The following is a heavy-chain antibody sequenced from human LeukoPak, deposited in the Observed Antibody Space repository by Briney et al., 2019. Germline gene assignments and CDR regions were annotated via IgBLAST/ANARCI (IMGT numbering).Heavy chain of an antibody. CDR1: GGSICSGSYY. D-gene: IGHD3-9*01. J-gene: IGHJ4*02. Sequence: KPSQTLSLTCTVSGGSICSGSYYWSWIRQPAGKGLELIGCIYTSASTNDNPSLKSRATTSDDTSKNQFSLKLSSVTAADTAVYYCARDLGGTILTPYYDYWGQGTLVTVSS. CDR3: ARDLGGTILTPYYDY. CDR2: IYTSAST. V-gene: IGHV4-61*02.